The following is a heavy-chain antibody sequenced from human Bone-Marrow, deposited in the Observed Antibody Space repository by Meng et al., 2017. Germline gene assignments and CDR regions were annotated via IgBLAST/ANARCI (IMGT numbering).Heavy chain of an antibody. J-gene: IGHJ5*02. Sequence: GGSLRLSCAASGFTFSSYWMSWVRRAPGKGLEWVANIKQDGSEKYYVDSVKGRFTISRDNAKNSLYLQMNSLRAEDTAVYYCARGPVDSSGYYYADCWFDPWGQGTLVTVSS. D-gene: IGHD3-22*01. V-gene: IGHV3-7*01. CDR1: GFTFSSYW. CDR2: IKQDGSEK. CDR3: ARGPVDSSGYYYADCWFDP.